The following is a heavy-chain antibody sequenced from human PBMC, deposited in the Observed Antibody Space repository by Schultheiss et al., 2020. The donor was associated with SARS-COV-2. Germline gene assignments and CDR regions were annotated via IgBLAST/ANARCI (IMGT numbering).Heavy chain of an antibody. CDR3: ARVRIAARPGLHYYYYGMDV. CDR1: GGSISSSSYY. J-gene: IGHJ6*02. Sequence: SQTLSLTCTVSGGSISSSSYYWSWIRQHPGKGLEWIGYIYHSGSTYYNPSLKSRVTISVDTSKNQFSLKLSSVTAADTAVYYCARVRIAARPGLHYYYYGMDVWGQGTTVTVSS. D-gene: IGHD6-6*01. CDR2: IYHSGST. V-gene: IGHV4-31*03.